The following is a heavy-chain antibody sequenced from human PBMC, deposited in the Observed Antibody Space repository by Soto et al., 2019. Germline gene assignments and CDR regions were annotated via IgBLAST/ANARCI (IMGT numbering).Heavy chain of an antibody. D-gene: IGHD2-21*02. CDR3: ARRMRAGTAPLGY. Sequence: SETMSLTCTVSRGSIRDTIYYWGWIRQPPGKGLEWIGSIHCSGSTHYNPSLKSRVTISVDPSKSQFSPNLTSVTPAATSVYYGARRMRAGTAPLGYCGQGTGVAVSS. J-gene: IGHJ4*02. V-gene: IGHV4-39*01. CDR2: IHCSGST. CDR1: RGSIRDTIYY.